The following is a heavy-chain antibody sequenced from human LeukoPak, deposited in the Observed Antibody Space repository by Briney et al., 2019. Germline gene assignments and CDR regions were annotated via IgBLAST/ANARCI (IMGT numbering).Heavy chain of an antibody. D-gene: IGHD6-13*01. CDR1: VYSISIGYD. Sequence: PSETLSLTCAVCVYSISIGYDRGWIRQAPGKGLEGIGIIYHSGSTYYNPFLKSRVAVSVDTSKNQFSLKLSSVTAADTAVYYCARLRDSSSWYDRYYFDYWGQGTLVTVSS. V-gene: IGHV4-38-2*01. CDR2: IYHSGST. CDR3: ARLRDSSSWYDRYYFDY. J-gene: IGHJ4*02.